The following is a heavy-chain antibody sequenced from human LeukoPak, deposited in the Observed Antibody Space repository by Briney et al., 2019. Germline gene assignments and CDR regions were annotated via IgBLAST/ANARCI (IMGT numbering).Heavy chain of an antibody. D-gene: IGHD3-10*01. CDR3: ARYGSGSSVNWFDP. J-gene: IGHJ5*02. CDR1: GFTFSSYA. Sequence: GSLRLSCAASGFTFSSYATSWVRQAPGKGLEWVSAISGSGGSTYYADSVKGRFTISRDNSKNTLYLQMNSLRVEDTAVYYCARYGSGSSVNWFDPWGQGTLVTVSS. V-gene: IGHV3-23*01. CDR2: ISGSGGST.